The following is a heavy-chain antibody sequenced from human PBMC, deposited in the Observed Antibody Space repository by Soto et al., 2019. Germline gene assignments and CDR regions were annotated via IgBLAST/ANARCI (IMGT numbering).Heavy chain of an antibody. CDR3: AREGDIVVVPAAVDYYYYYMDV. CDR2: ISAYNGNT. J-gene: IGHJ6*03. Sequence: ASVKVSCKASGYTFTSYGISWVRQAPGQGLEWMGWISAYNGNTNYAQKLQGRVTMTTDTSTSTAYMELRSLRSDDTAVYYCAREGDIVVVPAAVDYYYYYMDVWGKGTTVTVSS. D-gene: IGHD2-2*01. V-gene: IGHV1-18*01. CDR1: GYTFTSYG.